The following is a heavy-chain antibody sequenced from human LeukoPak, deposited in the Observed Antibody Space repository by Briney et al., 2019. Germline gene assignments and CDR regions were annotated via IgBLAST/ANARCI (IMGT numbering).Heavy chain of an antibody. D-gene: IGHD3-10*01. J-gene: IGHJ4*02. CDR3: ARLYGPGSYYGDY. V-gene: IGHV1-2*02. CDR2: INPNSGGT. CDR1: GYTFTGYY. Sequence: ASVKVSCKASGYTFTGYYMHWVRQAPGQGLEWMGWINPNSGGTNYAQKFQGRVTITADESTSTAYMELSSLRSEDTAVYYCARLYGPGSYYGDYWGQGTLVTVSS.